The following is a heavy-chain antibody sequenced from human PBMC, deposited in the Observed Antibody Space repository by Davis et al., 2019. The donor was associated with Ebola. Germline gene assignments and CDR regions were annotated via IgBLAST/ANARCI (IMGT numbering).Heavy chain of an antibody. CDR2: MNPNSGNT. V-gene: IGHV1-8*01. Sequence: AASVKVYCKASGFTFTSYDINWVRQASGQGLEWIGWMNPNSGNTGCAQNFQGRVTMTRDTSISTAYMELSSLRSDDTAVYYCASSAGTPVTTGYWGQGTLVTVSS. CDR1: GFTFTSYD. J-gene: IGHJ4*02. D-gene: IGHD4-17*01. CDR3: ASSAGTPVTTGY.